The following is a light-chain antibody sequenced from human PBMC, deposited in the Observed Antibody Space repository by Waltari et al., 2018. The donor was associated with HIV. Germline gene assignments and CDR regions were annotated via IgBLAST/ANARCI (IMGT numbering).Light chain of an antibody. CDR3: HQSSSLPQS. CDR1: QSIGSS. CDR2: YAS. V-gene: IGKV6-21*01. J-gene: IGKJ2*03. Sequence: IVLTPSPDFQFVPPKVPVTITCRASQSIGSSLHWYQQKPDQSPKLLIKYASQSFSGVPSRFSGSGSGTDFTLTINSLEAEDAATYYCHQSSSLPQSFGQGTKLEIK.